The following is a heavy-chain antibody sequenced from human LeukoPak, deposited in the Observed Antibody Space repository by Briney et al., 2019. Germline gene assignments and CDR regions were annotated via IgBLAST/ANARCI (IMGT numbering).Heavy chain of an antibody. CDR3: ARSPTVAASPFFEYYFDY. CDR1: GYTFTSYG. Sequence: GASVKVSYTASGYTFTSYGISWVRQAPGQGLEWMGWINTNTGNPTYAQGFTGRFVFSLDTSVSTAYLQISSLKAEDTAVYYCARSPTVAASPFFEYYFDYWGQGTLVTVSS. CDR2: INTNTGNP. V-gene: IGHV7-4-1*02. D-gene: IGHD6-19*01. J-gene: IGHJ4*02.